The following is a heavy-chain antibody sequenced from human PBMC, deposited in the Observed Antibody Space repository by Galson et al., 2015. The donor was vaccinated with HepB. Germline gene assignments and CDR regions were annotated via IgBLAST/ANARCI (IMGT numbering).Heavy chain of an antibody. CDR3: AIEVLGYCSSTSCYTNYMDV. D-gene: IGHD2-2*02. CDR1: GYTFTGYY. Sequence: SVKVSCKASGYTFTGYYMHWVRQAPGQGLQWMGWINPNSGGTDYAQKFQGRVTMTRDTSISTACMGLSRLRSDDTAVYYCAIEVLGYCSSTSCYTNYMDVWGKGTTVTVSS. CDR2: INPNSGGT. J-gene: IGHJ6*03. V-gene: IGHV1-2*02.